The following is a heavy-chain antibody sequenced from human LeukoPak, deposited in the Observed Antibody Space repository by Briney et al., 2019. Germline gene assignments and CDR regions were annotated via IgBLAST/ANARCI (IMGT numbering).Heavy chain of an antibody. CDR3: AKRPRTVVVNSPLDF. D-gene: IGHD3-22*01. CDR2: ITGSGSVT. V-gene: IGHV3-23*01. J-gene: IGHJ4*02. CDR1: GFTFSNYA. Sequence: PGGSLRLSCEASGFTFSNYAMSWVRQAPGKGLEWVSVITGSGSVTYYADSVRGRFTISRDNSKNTLYLQMHSLRAEDTAVYFCAKRPRTVVVNSPLDFWGQGTLVTVSS.